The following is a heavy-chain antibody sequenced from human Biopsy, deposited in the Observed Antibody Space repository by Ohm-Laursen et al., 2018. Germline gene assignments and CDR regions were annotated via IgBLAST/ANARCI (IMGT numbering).Heavy chain of an antibody. J-gene: IGHJ4*02. D-gene: IGHD5-12*01. CDR1: GDSISSGGYY. Sequence: TLSLTCTVSGDSISSGGYYWSWIRQFPGKGLEWIAYIYHTGSTYYNPSLKSRLSIAIDTSKNQSSVSLRSVTAADTAVYYCARADMVTTIVDYWGQGTLVTVSS. CDR3: ARADMVTTIVDY. V-gene: IGHV4-31*03. CDR2: IYHTGST.